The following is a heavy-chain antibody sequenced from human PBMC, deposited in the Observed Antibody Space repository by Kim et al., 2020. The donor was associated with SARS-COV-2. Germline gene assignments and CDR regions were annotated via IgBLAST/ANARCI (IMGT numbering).Heavy chain of an antibody. V-gene: IGHV1-18*01. Sequence: TNYAQKLHGRVTMTIDTSTSTAYMELRTLRSDDTAVYYCARDGLIASGADYWGQGTLVTVSS. CDR3: ARDGLIASGADY. CDR2: T. D-gene: IGHD6-13*01. J-gene: IGHJ4*02.